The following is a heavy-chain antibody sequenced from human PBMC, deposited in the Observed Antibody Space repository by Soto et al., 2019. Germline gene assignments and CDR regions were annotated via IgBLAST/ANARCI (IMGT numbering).Heavy chain of an antibody. CDR3: SRDRELGSSFYYFDY. V-gene: IGHV3-30*03. Sequence: QVQLVESGGGVVQPGRSRRLSCAASGFTFSSYGMHWVRQAPGKGLEWVAVISYHGSNKDYADSVKGRVTISIDNSKNTLSLQLKMLSGEDTAVDDCSRDRELGSSFYYFDYWGQGTLVTVSS. D-gene: IGHD5-18*01. J-gene: IGHJ4*02. CDR1: GFTFSSYG. CDR2: ISYHGSNK.